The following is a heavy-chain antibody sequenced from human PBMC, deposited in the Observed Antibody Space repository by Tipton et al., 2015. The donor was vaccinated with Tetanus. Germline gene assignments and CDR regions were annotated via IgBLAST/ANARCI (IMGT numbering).Heavy chain of an antibody. CDR1: GDSVSGYY. D-gene: IGHD6-13*01. CDR2: VYYTGST. Sequence: LRLSCTVSGDSVSGYYWSWIRQPPGKGLEWIGYVYYTGSTNHNPSLKSRVTISMDRSKNQTSLQLTSVTAADTAVYFCAGVTAQRTELYFDHWGQGTLVTVSS. J-gene: IGHJ4*02. CDR3: AGVTAQRTELYFDH. V-gene: IGHV4-59*02.